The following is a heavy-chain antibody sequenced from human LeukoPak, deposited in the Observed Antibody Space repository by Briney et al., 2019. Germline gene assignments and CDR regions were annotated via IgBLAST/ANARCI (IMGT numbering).Heavy chain of an antibody. D-gene: IGHD5-18*01. V-gene: IGHV1-46*03. CDR2: INPSGGST. CDR1: GYTFTSYY. J-gene: IGHJ3*02. CDR3: ARGLRYSYGPTGKHDAFDI. Sequence: ASVKVSCKASGYTFTSYYMHWVRQAPGQGLEWMGIINPSGGSTSYAQKFQGRVTMTRDTSTSTVYMELSSLRSEDTAVYYRARGLRYSYGPTGKHDAFDIWGQGTMVTVSS.